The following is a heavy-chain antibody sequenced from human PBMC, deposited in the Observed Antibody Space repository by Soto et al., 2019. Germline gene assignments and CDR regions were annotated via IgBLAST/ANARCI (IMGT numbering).Heavy chain of an antibody. V-gene: IGHV4-38-2*01. D-gene: IGHD6-13*01. Sequence: LSLTCAVSGYSISSGYYWGWIRQPPGKGLEWLGTTYYGASSYYNPSLRSRITILLDASTNQLSLKLSSVTAADTAVYFCVRVAGSASWYETDSWGQGILVTVSS. CDR3: VRVAGSASWYETDS. J-gene: IGHJ4*02. CDR2: TYYGASS. CDR1: GYSISSGYY.